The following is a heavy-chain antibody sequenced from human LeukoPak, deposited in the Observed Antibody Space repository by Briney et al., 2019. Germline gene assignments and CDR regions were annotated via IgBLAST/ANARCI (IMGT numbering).Heavy chain of an antibody. J-gene: IGHJ4*02. CDR1: GFIFSNYN. Sequence: GGSLRLSCAASGFIFSNYNMNWVRQAPGKGLEWISYISSSSTTTYYADSVKGRFTISRDNAINSLYLQMNGLRAEDTAVYYCAGKYSYDSSGYYSDYWGQGTLVSVSS. D-gene: IGHD3-22*01. V-gene: IGHV3-48*03. CDR3: AGKYSYDSSGYYSDY. CDR2: ISSSSTTT.